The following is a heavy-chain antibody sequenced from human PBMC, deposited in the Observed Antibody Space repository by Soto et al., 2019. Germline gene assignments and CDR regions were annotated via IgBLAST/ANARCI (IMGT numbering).Heavy chain of an antibody. CDR1: GYTFTSYY. Sequence: ASVKVSCKASGYTFTSYYMHWVRQAPGQGLEWMGSFDPKDGKTNYAQKFRGRVTMARDTSTSTVYMDLSSLRSDDTAVYYCARDLAAADYWGQGTLVTVSS. J-gene: IGHJ4*02. CDR3: ARDLAAADY. D-gene: IGHD6-13*01. V-gene: IGHV1-46*01. CDR2: FDPKDGKT.